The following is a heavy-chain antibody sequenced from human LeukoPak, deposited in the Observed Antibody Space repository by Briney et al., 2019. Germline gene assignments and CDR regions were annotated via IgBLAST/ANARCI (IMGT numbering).Heavy chain of an antibody. CDR3: ARDKGGSYGFWSGYYTGIFDYYYYMDV. V-gene: IGHV1-18*01. D-gene: IGHD3-3*01. J-gene: IGHJ6*03. Sequence: ASVKVSCKASGYTFTSYGISWVRQAPGQGLEWMGWISAYNGNTNYAQKLQGRVTMTTDTSTSTAYMELRSLRSDDTAVYYCARDKGGSYGFWSGYYTGIFDYYYYMDVWGKGTTVTVSS. CDR1: GYTFTSYG. CDR2: ISAYNGNT.